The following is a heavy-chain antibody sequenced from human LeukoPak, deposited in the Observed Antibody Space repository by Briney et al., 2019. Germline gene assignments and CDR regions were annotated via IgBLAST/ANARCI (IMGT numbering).Heavy chain of an antibody. CDR3: ARRGKVVVTTSSYYYYYYMDV. V-gene: IGHV4-34*01. D-gene: IGHD3-22*01. J-gene: IGHJ6*03. Sequence: SETLSLTCAVYGGSFSGYYWSWIRQPPGKGLEWIGEINHSGSTNYNPSLKSRVTISVDTSKNQFSLKLSSVTAADTAVYYRARRGKVVVTTSSYYYYYYMDVWGKGTTVTVSS. CDR1: GGSFSGYY. CDR2: INHSGST.